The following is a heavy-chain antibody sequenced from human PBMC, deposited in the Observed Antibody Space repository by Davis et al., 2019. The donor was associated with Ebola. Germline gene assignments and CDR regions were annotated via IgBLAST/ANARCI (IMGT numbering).Heavy chain of an antibody. CDR2: IYPGDSDT. CDR3: ARRDDSSGYYLLFDY. CDR1: GYRFTSYW. V-gene: IGHV5-51*01. D-gene: IGHD3-22*01. J-gene: IGHJ4*02. Sequence: GESLKISCKGSGYRFTSYWIGWVRQMPGKGLEWMGIIYPGDSDTRYSPSFQGQVTISADKSISTAYLQWSSLKASDTAMYYCARRDDSSGYYLLFDYWGQGTLVTVSS.